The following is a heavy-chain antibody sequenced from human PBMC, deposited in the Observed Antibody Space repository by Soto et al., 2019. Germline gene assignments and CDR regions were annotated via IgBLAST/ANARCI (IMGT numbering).Heavy chain of an antibody. J-gene: IGHJ3*01. D-gene: IGHD3-10*01. CDR3: ARVWGGAFDF. CDR2: IYYSGST. Sequence: QVQLQESGPGLVKPSETLSLTCTVSGGSISSYYWSWIRQPPGKGLEWIGYIYYSGSTKYNPSLKSRVTISVDTSKNRFSLRLSSVTVADTAVYYCARVWGGAFDFWGQGTMVTVSS. CDR1: GGSISSYY. V-gene: IGHV4-59*01.